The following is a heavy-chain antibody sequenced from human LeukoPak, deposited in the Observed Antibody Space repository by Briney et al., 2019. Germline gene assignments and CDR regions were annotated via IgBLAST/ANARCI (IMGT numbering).Heavy chain of an antibody. CDR2: IYYSGST. J-gene: IGHJ4*02. CDR1: GSSISSSSYY. V-gene: IGHV4-39*07. CDR3: ARLPDFWSGYLDY. D-gene: IGHD3-3*01. Sequence: PSETLSLTCTVSGSSISSSSYYWGWIRQPPGKGLEWIGSIYYSGSTYYNPSLKSRVTISVDTSKNQFSLKLSSVTAADTAVYYCARLPDFWSGYLDYWGQGTLVTVSS.